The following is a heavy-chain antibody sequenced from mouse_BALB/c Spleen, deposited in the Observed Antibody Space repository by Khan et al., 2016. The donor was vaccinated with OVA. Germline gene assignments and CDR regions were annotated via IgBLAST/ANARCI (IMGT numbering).Heavy chain of an antibody. V-gene: IGHV3-2*02. CDR3: AGSVNITTVVATDFDY. CDR2: ISSSGRT. CDR1: GYSITSDYA. Sequence: EVQLQESGPGLVKPSQSLSLTCTVTGYSITSDYAWNWIRQFPGNKLEWMGYISSSGRTSYNPSLKSRISITRDTSKNQFFLQLNSVTTEDKATYYGAGSVNITTVVATDFDYWGQGTTLTVSS. D-gene: IGHD1-1*01. J-gene: IGHJ2*01.